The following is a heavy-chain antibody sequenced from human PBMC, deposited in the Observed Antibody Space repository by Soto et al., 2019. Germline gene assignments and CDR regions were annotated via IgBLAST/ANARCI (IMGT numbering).Heavy chain of an antibody. V-gene: IGHV4-34*01. Sequence: SETLSLTCAVFGGSFSGYYWSWIRQPPGEGLEWIGEINHRGNTNYNPSLKSRVTISVDTSMNQLSLKLSSVTAADTAVYYCARQGGHYESSTYSIFDYWGQGALVTVSS. CDR1: GGSFSGYY. J-gene: IGHJ4*02. CDR2: INHRGNT. CDR3: ARQGGHYESSTYSIFDY. D-gene: IGHD3-22*01.